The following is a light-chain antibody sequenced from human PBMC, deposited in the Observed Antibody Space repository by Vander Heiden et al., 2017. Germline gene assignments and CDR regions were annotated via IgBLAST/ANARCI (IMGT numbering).Light chain of an antibody. CDR3: SSYTSSSTWV. CDR2: DFN. CDR1: FSAVGEDNL. V-gene: IGLV2-14*01. Sequence: QSALTPPATASGSPGQSITISCTGTFSAVGEDNLVSRFKQHPSKARKPMPYDFNNRPSGVSNRFSGSKSGNTASLTISGLQAEDEADYYCSSYTSSSTWVFGGWTKLTVL. J-gene: IGLJ3*02.